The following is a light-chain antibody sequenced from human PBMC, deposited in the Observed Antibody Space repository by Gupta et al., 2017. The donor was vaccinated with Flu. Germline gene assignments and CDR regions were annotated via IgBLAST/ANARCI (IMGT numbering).Light chain of an antibody. Sequence: QSVLTQPPSVSAAPGQKVPISCSGSSSNIGNNYVSWYQHLPGTAPKLLIYENNKRPSGIPDRFSGSKSGTSATLGITGLQTGEEADYYCGTWDNSLTTNWLFGGGTKLTVL. V-gene: IGLV1-51*02. CDR2: ENN. J-gene: IGLJ3*02. CDR3: GTWDNSLTTNWL. CDR1: SSNIGNNY.